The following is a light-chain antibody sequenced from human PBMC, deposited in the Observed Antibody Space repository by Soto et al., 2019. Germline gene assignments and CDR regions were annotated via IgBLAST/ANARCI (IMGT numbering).Light chain of an antibody. CDR3: QHYSGWPPV. V-gene: IGKV3-11*01. CDR2: QTS. CDR1: QSVSSY. J-gene: IGKJ2*01. Sequence: EIVLTQSPATLSLSPGERATLSCRASQSVSSYLAWYQQKPGQAPRLLIYQTSARATGIPGRFSGSGSGTDFTLTISNLQSEDFALYYCQHYSGWPPVFGQGTKVDI.